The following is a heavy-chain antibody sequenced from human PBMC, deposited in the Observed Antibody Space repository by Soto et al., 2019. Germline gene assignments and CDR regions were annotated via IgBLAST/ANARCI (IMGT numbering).Heavy chain of an antibody. Sequence: GSLRLSCAASGFNFSNAWMSWVRQAPGKGLEWVGRIKSNADAGTTDYAPPVRGRFIISRDDSRERMYLQLNDLRFEDSALYYCTTIPAYSGYNDNDYWGQGTLVTVSS. D-gene: IGHD5-12*01. CDR2: IKSNADAGTT. CDR3: TTIPAYSGYNDNDY. V-gene: IGHV3-15*05. J-gene: IGHJ4*02. CDR1: GFNFSNAW.